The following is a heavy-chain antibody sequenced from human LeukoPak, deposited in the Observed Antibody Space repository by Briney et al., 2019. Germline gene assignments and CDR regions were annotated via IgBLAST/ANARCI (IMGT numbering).Heavy chain of an antibody. J-gene: IGHJ4*02. CDR2: IYYSGST. CDR3: ASRGIVVVPAASGVDY. Sequence: SETLSLTCTVSGGSISSSSYYWGWIRQPPGKGLEWIGSIYYSGSTYYNPSLKSRVTISVDTSKNQFSLKLSSVTAADTAVYYCASRGIVVVPAASGVDYWGQGTLVTVSS. D-gene: IGHD2-2*01. V-gene: IGHV4-39*07. CDR1: GGSISSSSYY.